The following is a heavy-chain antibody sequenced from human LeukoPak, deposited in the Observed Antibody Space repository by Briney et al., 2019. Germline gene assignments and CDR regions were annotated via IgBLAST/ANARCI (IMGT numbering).Heavy chain of an antibody. CDR2: MNPNSGNT. V-gene: IGHV1-8*01. J-gene: IGHJ4*02. Sequence: ASVKVSCKASGHTFTSYDINWVRQATGQGLEWMGWMNPNSGNTGYAQKFQGRVTMTRNTSISTAYMELSSLRSEDTAVYYCARGRTMTTVTTLGYWGQGTLVTVSS. CDR1: GHTFTSYD. D-gene: IGHD4-17*01. CDR3: ARGRTMTTVTTLGY.